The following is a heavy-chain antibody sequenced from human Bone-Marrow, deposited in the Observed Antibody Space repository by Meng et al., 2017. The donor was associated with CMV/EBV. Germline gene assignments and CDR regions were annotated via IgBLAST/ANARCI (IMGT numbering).Heavy chain of an antibody. CDR3: ARLVRPPIGAHYYYYGMDV. J-gene: IGHJ6*02. CDR1: GYSFTSYW. Sequence: KVSCKGSGYSFTSYWIGWVRQMPGKGLEWMGIIYPGDSDTRYSPSFQGQVTISADKSISTAYLQWSSLKASDTAMYYCARLVRPPIGAHYYYYGMDVWGQGTTVTVYS. V-gene: IGHV5-51*01. CDR2: IYPGDSDT. D-gene: IGHD2/OR15-2a*01.